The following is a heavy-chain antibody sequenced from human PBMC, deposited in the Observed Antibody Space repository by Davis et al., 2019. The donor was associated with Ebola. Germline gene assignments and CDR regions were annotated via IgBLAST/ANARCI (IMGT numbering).Heavy chain of an antibody. J-gene: IGHJ4*02. V-gene: IGHV1-8*02. D-gene: IGHD3-10*01. CDR1: GYTFTNYG. CDR3: ARVGRMKNYYGSGSYLY. CDR2: MNPNSGNT. Sequence: ASVKVSCKTSGYTFTNYGITWVRQAPGQGLEWMGWMNPNSGNTGYAQKFQGRVTMTRNTSISTAYMELSSLRSEDTAVYYCARVGRMKNYYGSGSYLYWGQGTLVTVSS.